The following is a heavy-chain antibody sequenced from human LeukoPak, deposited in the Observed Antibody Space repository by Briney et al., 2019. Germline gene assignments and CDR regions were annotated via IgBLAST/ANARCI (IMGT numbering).Heavy chain of an antibody. Sequence: GASVKVSCKASGYTFTSYGISWVRQAPGQGLEWMGWISAYNGNTNYAQKLHGRVTMTTDTSTSTAYMELRSLRSDDTAVYYCARDLAVGDFWSGYYRWFDPWGQGTLVTVSS. CDR1: GYTFTSYG. CDR2: ISAYNGNT. J-gene: IGHJ5*02. V-gene: IGHV1-18*01. D-gene: IGHD3-3*01. CDR3: ARDLAVGDFWSGYYRWFDP.